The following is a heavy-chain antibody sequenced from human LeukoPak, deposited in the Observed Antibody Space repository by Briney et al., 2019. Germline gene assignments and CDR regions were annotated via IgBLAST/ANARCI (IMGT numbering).Heavy chain of an antibody. CDR3: AGKTRYSSGWSDY. CDR1: GFTFSSYA. J-gene: IGHJ4*02. Sequence: PGGSLRLSCAASGFTFSSYAMSWVRQAPGKGLEWVSAISGSGGSTYYADSVKGRFTISRDNSKNTLYLQMNSLRAEDTAVYYCAGKTRYSSGWSDYWGQGTLVTVSS. CDR2: ISGSGGST. D-gene: IGHD6-19*01. V-gene: IGHV3-23*01.